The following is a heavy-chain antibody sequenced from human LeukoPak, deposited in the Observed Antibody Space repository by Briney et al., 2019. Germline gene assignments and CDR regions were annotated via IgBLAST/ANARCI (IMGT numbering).Heavy chain of an antibody. Sequence: GGSLRLSCAASGFIFSSYAMSWVRQVPGKGLEWVSTLSGSGGRTYYADSVKGRFTVSRDNSKNTLYLQTNSLRAEDTAIFYCAKGGATKFYFDYWGQGTLVIVSS. J-gene: IGHJ4*02. CDR3: AKGGATKFYFDY. V-gene: IGHV3-23*01. CDR2: LSGSGGRT. D-gene: IGHD5-12*01. CDR1: GFIFSSYA.